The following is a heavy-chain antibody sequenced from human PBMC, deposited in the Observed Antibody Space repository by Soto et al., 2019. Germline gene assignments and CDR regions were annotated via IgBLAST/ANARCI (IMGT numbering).Heavy chain of an antibody. J-gene: IGHJ6*02. CDR1: GGSISSGGYY. CDR3: ARGTTIFAPYGMDV. D-gene: IGHD3-3*01. CDR2: IYYSGST. V-gene: IGHV4-31*03. Sequence: QVQLQESGPGLVKPSQTLSLTCTVSGGSISSGGYYWSWIRQHPGKGLEWIGYIYYSGSTYYNPSLKRRVTISVDTSKNQFSLKLSSVTAADTAVYYCARGTTIFAPYGMDVWGQGTTVTVSS.